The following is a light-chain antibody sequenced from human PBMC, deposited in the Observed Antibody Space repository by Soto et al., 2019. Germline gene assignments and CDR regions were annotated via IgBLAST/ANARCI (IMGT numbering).Light chain of an antibody. J-gene: IGLJ1*01. CDR2: EVS. CDR1: SSDVGAYDF. CDR3: SSYTTTDPYV. Sequence: QSALTQPASVSGSPGQSITISCTGTSSDVGAYDFVSWYQQHPGKAPKYLIYEVSNRPSGVSDRFSGSKSGTTASLTISGLQAEDEADYYCSSYTTTDPYVFGTGPKLTVL. V-gene: IGLV2-14*01.